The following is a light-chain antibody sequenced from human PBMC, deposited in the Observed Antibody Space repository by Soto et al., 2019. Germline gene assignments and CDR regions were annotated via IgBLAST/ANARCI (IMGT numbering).Light chain of an antibody. Sequence: DIQLTQSPSFLSASVGDRVTITCRASQGISSYLAWYQQKPGKAPKLLIYAASTLQSGVPSRFSGSGSGTEFTLTISSLQPEDFATYYCQQFSSPPFFPFGQGTKVEIK. CDR2: AAS. CDR3: QQFSSPPFFP. CDR1: QGISSY. J-gene: IGKJ2*01. V-gene: IGKV1-9*01.